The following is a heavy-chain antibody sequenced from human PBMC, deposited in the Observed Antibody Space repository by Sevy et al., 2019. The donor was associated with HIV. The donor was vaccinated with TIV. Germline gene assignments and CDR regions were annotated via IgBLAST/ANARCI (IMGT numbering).Heavy chain of an antibody. J-gene: IGHJ4*02. CDR3: AREYSSSSLRHYFDY. CDR2: IWYDGSNK. Sequence: GGSLRLSCAASGFTFSSYGMHWVRQAPGKGLEWVAVIWYDGSNKYYADSVKGRLTISRDNSKNTLYLQMNSLRAEDTAVYYCAREYSSSSLRHYFDYWGQGTLVTVSS. D-gene: IGHD6-6*01. CDR1: GFTFSSYG. V-gene: IGHV3-33*01.